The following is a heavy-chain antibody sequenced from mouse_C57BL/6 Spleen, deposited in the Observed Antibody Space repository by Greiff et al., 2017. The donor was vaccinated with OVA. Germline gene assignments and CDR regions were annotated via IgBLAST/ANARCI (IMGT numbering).Heavy chain of an antibody. CDR3: ARYRAQNYYAMDY. Sequence: EVQLQQSGGGLVQPGGSLSLSCAASGFTFTDYYMSWVRQPPGKALEWLGFIRNKANGYTTEYSASVKGRFTISRDNSQSILYLQMNALRAEDSATYYCARYRAQNYYAMDYWGQGTSVTVSS. D-gene: IGHD3-2*02. CDR1: GFTFTDYY. CDR2: IRNKANGYTT. J-gene: IGHJ4*01. V-gene: IGHV7-3*01.